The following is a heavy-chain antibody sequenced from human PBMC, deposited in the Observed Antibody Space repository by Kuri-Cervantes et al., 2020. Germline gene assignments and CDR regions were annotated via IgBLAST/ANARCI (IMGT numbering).Heavy chain of an antibody. CDR1: GFTFSSYA. J-gene: IGHJ5*02. CDR3: ARDLLRYLVGNWFDP. Sequence: GESLKISCAASGFTFSSYAMHWVRQAPGKGLEWVAVISYDGSNKYYADSVKGRFTISRDNSKNTLYLQMNSLRAEDTAVYYCARDLLRYLVGNWFDPWGQGTLVTVSS. D-gene: IGHD3-9*01. CDR2: ISYDGSNK. V-gene: IGHV3-30-3*01.